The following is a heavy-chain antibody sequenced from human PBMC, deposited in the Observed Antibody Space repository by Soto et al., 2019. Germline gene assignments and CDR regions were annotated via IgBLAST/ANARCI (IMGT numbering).Heavy chain of an antibody. Sequence: VGFLRLSCAAAEVTCSSYSMTWVRQAPGKGPEYVSTLSGSGVNAYYADSVKGRFTISRDNSKNTLYLQMNSLRVEDTAIYYCAKPLQVYWGQGTQVTVSS. CDR3: AKPLQVY. CDR2: LSGSGVNA. CDR1: EVTCSSYS. J-gene: IGHJ4*02. V-gene: IGHV3-23*01.